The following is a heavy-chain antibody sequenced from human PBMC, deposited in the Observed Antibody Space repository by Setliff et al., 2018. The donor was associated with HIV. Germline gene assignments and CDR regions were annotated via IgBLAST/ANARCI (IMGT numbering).Heavy chain of an antibody. Sequence: ASVKVSCKASGYTFTNYDMNWVRQAPGQGLEWMGWINTNTGNPTYAQGFTGRFVFSLDTSVSTASLHIISLKAEDTAVYYCARGVSSSWYEGHDAFDIWGQGTMVTVSS. D-gene: IGHD6-13*01. J-gene: IGHJ3*02. CDR2: INTNTGNP. CDR3: ARGVSSSWYEGHDAFDI. V-gene: IGHV7-4-1*02. CDR1: GYTFTNYD.